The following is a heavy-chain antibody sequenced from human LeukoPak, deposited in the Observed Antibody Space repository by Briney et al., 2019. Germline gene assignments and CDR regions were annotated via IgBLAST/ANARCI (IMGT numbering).Heavy chain of an antibody. Sequence: ASVKVSCKASGYTFTGYYMHWVRQAPGQGLEWMGWINPNSGGTNYAQKFQGRVTMTRDTSISTAYMELSRLRSDDTAVYYCARASHYRAVVAPFDYWGQGTLVTVSS. V-gene: IGHV1-2*02. D-gene: IGHD2-2*01. J-gene: IGHJ4*02. CDR2: INPNSGGT. CDR1: GYTFTGYY. CDR3: ARASHYRAVVAPFDY.